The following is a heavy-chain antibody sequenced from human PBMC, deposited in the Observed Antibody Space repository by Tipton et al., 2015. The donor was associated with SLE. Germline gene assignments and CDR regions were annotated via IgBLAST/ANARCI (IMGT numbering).Heavy chain of an antibody. CDR1: GGSISSGGYS. CDR2: IYTSGST. J-gene: IGHJ6*02. V-gene: IGHV4-30-2*01. CDR3: ATSIAAARYYYGMDV. D-gene: IGHD6-13*01. Sequence: TLSLTCAVSGGSISSGGYSWSWIRQPPGKGLEWIGYIYTSGSTNYNPSLKSRVTISVDTSKNQFSLKLSSVTAADTAVYYCATSIAAARYYYGMDVWGQGTTVTVSS.